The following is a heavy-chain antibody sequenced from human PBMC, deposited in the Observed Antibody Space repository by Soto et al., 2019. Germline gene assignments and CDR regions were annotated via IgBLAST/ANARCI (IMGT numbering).Heavy chain of an antibody. Sequence: QVQLVESGGGLAKPGGSLRLSCAASGFTFSHYFMTWIRQAPGKGLEWVSHISNSGSTTYYADSVKGRFTISRDNAKDSLSLQMNSLRAEDTAVYYCVREEYCSGGSCYSDYWGQGTLVTVSS. CDR3: VREEYCSGGSCYSDY. CDR2: ISNSGSTT. V-gene: IGHV3-11*01. D-gene: IGHD2-15*01. J-gene: IGHJ4*02. CDR1: GFTFSHYF.